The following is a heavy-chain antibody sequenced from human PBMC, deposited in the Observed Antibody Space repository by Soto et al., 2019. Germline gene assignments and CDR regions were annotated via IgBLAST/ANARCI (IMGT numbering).Heavy chain of an antibody. J-gene: IGHJ4*02. V-gene: IGHV1-3*01. Sequence: QVQLVQSGAEVKKPGASVKVSCKASGYTFTSYAIHWVRQAPGQRLEWMGWINAGNGNTKYSQKFQDRVTITRDTSASTAYMELSSLRSAATAVYYCARDLGGWPDYWGQGTLVTVSS. D-gene: IGHD6-19*01. CDR2: INAGNGNT. CDR1: GYTFTSYA. CDR3: ARDLGGWPDY.